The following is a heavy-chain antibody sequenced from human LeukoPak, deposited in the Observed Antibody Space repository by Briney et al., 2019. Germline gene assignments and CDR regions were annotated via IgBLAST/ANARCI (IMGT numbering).Heavy chain of an antibody. CDR3: ARDIRHPDY. Sequence: GGSLRLPCAASGFTFSNYWMTWVRQAPGKGLEWVGHMSQDGVVKYYVDSVKGRFTISGDNAKNSLYLQMNSLRTEDTAVYYCARDIRHPDYWGQGTLVTVSS. V-gene: IGHV3-7*05. J-gene: IGHJ4*02. CDR1: GFTFSNYW. CDR2: MSQDGVVK.